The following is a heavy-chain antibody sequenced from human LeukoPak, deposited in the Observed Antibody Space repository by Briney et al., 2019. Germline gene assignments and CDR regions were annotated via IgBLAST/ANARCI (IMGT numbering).Heavy chain of an antibody. CDR2: INPNNDGT. J-gene: IGHJ4*02. D-gene: IGHD7-27*01. V-gene: IGHV1-2*02. CDR1: GYTFTDYY. Sequence: EASVKVSCKASGYTFTDYYMHWVRQAPGQGLEWMGWINPNNDGTKYAQKFQGRVTMTRDTSVSTAYMELSSLRSDDTAVYYCARVELSNWGSFIGYWGQGTLVTVSS. CDR3: ARVELSNWGSFIGY.